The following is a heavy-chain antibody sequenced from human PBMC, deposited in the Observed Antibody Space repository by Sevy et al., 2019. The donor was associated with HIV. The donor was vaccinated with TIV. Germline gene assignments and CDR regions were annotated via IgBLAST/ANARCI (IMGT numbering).Heavy chain of an antibody. CDR2: ISSSSSYI. Sequence: GGSLRLSCAASGFTFSSYSMNWVRQAPGKGLEWVSSISSSSSYIYYADSVKGRFTIPRDNAKNSLYLQMNSLRAEDTAVYYWARDKGGSGSYDTWGQGTLVTVSS. CDR3: ARDKGGSGSYDT. CDR1: GFTFSSYS. J-gene: IGHJ5*02. D-gene: IGHD1-26*01. V-gene: IGHV3-21*01.